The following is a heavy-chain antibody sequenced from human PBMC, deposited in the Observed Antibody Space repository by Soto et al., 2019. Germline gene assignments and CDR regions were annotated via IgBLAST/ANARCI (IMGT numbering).Heavy chain of an antibody. V-gene: IGHV4-30-4*01. CDR2: IYYSGST. J-gene: IGHJ4*02. D-gene: IGHD2-2*01. CDR1: GGSISCGDFG. Sequence: TAEALCLTCTVSGGSISCGDFGWSWIRQPPGKGLELIGNIYYSGSTYYNPSLRSRAIMSVDTSQNQFSLKLSSLTAADTAVYFCARADAFSDRFDYWGQGALVTVSS. CDR3: ARADAFSDRFDY.